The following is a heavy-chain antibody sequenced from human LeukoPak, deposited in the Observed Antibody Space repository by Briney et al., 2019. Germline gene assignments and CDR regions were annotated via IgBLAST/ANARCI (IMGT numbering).Heavy chain of an antibody. Sequence: GGSLRLSCSASGFTFSSYAMEWVRLAPGKGLEYVSVISSNGGSTHYVDSVKGRFTISRDNSKNMLYLQMSSLRAEDTAVYYCVKGSSTSYRYNWFDPWGQGTLVTVSS. V-gene: IGHV3-64D*06. CDR1: GFTFSSYA. CDR3: VKGSSTSYRYNWFDP. CDR2: ISSNGGST. J-gene: IGHJ5*02. D-gene: IGHD2-2*01.